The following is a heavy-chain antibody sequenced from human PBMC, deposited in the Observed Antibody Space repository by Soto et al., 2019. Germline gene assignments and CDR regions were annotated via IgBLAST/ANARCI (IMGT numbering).Heavy chain of an antibody. D-gene: IGHD5-12*01. CDR1: GFTFSSCA. J-gene: IGHJ6*02. CDR2: ISSSSSYI. CDR3: ASWAGDGYNLYYYYGMDV. Sequence: PGGSLRLSCAASGFTFSSCAMCWVRQAPGKGLEWVSSISSSSSYIYYADSVKGRFTISRDNAKNSLYLQMNSLRAEDTAVYYCASWAGDGYNLYYYYGMDVWGQGTTVTVSS. V-gene: IGHV3-21*01.